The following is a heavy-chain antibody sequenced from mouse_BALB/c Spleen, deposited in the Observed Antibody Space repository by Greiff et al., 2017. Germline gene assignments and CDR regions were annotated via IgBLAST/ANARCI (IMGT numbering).Heavy chain of an antibody. Sequence: EVKVVESGGGLVQPGGSRKLSCSASGFTFSSFGMHWVRQAPEKGLEWVPYISSGSSTIYYADTVKGRFTISRDNPKNTLFLQMTSLRSEDTAMYYCARAGTLDYWGQGTTLTVSS. CDR3: ARAGTLDY. CDR1: GFTFSSFG. D-gene: IGHD4-1*01. V-gene: IGHV5-17*02. CDR2: ISSGSSTI. J-gene: IGHJ2*01.